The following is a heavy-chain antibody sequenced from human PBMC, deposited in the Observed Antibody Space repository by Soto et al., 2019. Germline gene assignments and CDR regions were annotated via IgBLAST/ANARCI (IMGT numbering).Heavy chain of an antibody. CDR3: ARQPTTGDTDLWFDP. CDR1: GGSISTSRSY. CDR2: IFYSGST. D-gene: IGHD2-21*01. Sequence: QLQLLESGPGLVKASETLSLTCNVSGGSISTSRSYWAWIRQPPGKGLKWLANIFYSGSTYYNPFIASRITVSVDTSKNEFSLKLRSVTAADTAVYYCARQPTTGDTDLWFDPWGQGTLVTVSS. J-gene: IGHJ5*02. V-gene: IGHV4-39*01.